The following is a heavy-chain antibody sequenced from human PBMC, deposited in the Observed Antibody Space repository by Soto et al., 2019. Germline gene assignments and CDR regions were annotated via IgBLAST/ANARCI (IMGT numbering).Heavy chain of an antibody. CDR3: ASREVAASNADYYYGMDV. Sequence: SVKVSCKASGGTFSSYAISWVRQAPGQGLEWMGGIIPIFGTANYAQKFQGRVTITADESTSTAYMELSSLRSEDTAVYYCASREVAASNADYYYGMDVWGQGTTVTVSS. J-gene: IGHJ6*02. CDR2: IIPIFGTA. CDR1: GGTFSSYA. V-gene: IGHV1-69*13. D-gene: IGHD1-26*01.